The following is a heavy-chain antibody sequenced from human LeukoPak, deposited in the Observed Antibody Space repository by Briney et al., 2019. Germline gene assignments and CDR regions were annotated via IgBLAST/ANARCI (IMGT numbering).Heavy chain of an antibody. J-gene: IGHJ4*02. CDR1: GFTFNLYA. V-gene: IGHV3-23*01. CDR3: AKGYYSGTSFDY. Sequence: GGSLRLSCVASGFTFNLYAMTWVRQAPGKGLEWVSVITGSGGSTYYADSVKGRFTISRENSKNTLYLQMNSLRAEDTAVYYCAKGYYSGTSFDYWGQGTLVTVCS. D-gene: IGHD3-10*01. CDR2: ITGSGGST.